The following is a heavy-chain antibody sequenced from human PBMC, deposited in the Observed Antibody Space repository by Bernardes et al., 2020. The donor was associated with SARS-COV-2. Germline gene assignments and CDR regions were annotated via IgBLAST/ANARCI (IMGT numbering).Heavy chain of an antibody. V-gene: IGHV1-24*01. J-gene: IGHJ5*02. Sequence: ASVKVSCKVSGYTLTELSMHWVRQAPGKGLEWMGGFDPEDGETIYAQKFQGRVTMTEDTSTDTAYMELSSLRSEDTAVYYCATVQPFISGWYLSVHPNWFDPWGQGTLVTVSS. CDR2: FDPEDGET. CDR1: GYTLTELS. D-gene: IGHD6-19*01. CDR3: ATVQPFISGWYLSVHPNWFDP.